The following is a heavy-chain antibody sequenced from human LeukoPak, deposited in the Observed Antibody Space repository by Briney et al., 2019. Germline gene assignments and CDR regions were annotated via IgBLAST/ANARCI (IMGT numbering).Heavy chain of an antibody. CDR3: ARGNSFGY. Sequence: GGSLRLSCAASGFSFDDYSIHWVRQAPGKGLEWVSAIGTAGDTYYPGSVKGRFTISRENAKNSLYLQMNSLRAGDTAVYYCARGNSFGYWGQGTLVTVSS. V-gene: IGHV3-13*01. CDR1: GFSFDDYS. J-gene: IGHJ4*02. CDR2: IGTAGDT. D-gene: IGHD4-23*01.